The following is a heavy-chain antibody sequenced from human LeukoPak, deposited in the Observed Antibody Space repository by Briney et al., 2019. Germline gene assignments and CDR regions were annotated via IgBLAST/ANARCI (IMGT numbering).Heavy chain of an antibody. CDR1: GFTFSSYW. CDR2: IKQDGSEK. CDR3: ARDPNYYDSSGYYGPYYFDY. Sequence: GGSLRLSCAASGFTFSSYWMSWVRQAPGKGLEWVANIKQDGSEKYYVDSVKGRFTIARDNAKNSLYLQMNSLRAEDTAVYSCARDPNYYDSSGYYGPYYFDYWGQGTLVTVSS. D-gene: IGHD3-22*01. J-gene: IGHJ4*02. V-gene: IGHV3-7*01.